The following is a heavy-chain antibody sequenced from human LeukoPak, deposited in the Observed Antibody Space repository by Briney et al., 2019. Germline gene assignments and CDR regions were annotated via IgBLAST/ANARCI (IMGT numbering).Heavy chain of an antibody. CDR2: IKEDGSEK. V-gene: IGHV3-7*01. J-gene: IGHJ3*01. D-gene: IGHD3-22*01. CDR3: ARYYYNDNGYSEDAFDL. Sequence: PGGSLRLSCAASGFTFSIYWMTWVRQAPGKGLEWVANIKEDGSEKNYVESMKGRFTISRDNAKNSLYLQMNSLRAEDTAVYYCARYYYNDNGYSEDAFDLWGQGTMVTVSS. CDR1: GFTFSIYW.